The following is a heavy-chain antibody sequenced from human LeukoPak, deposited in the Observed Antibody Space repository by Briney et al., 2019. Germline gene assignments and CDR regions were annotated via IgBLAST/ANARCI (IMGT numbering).Heavy chain of an antibody. V-gene: IGHV3-23*01. J-gene: IGHJ4*02. D-gene: IGHD6-13*01. CDR3: ARDPDSSSFDY. Sequence: GGSLRLSCAVSGITLSNYGMTWVRQAPGKGLEWVAGISDTGGRTNYADSVKGRFTISRDNPKNSLYLQMDSLRAEDTAVYYCARDPDSSSFDYWGQGALVTVSS. CDR2: ISDTGGRT. CDR1: GITLSNYG.